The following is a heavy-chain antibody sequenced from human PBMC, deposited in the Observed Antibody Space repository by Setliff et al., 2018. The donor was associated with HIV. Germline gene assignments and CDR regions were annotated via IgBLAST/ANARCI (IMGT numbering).Heavy chain of an antibody. CDR1: GDSISTSTYY. Sequence: PSETLSLTCNVSGDSISTSTYYWGWVRQPSGKGLEWIGSIAYSGSTTYSPSLRSRVTISVDMSKNQFSLRLSSVTAADTAVYYCARHSFPFGGKGVDYWGQGTLVTVSS. CDR2: IAYSGST. CDR3: ARHSFPFGGKGVDY. D-gene: IGHD2-15*01. J-gene: IGHJ4*02. V-gene: IGHV4-39*01.